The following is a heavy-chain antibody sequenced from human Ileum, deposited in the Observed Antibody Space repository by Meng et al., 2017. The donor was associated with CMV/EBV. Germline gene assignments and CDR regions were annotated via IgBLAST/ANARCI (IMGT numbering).Heavy chain of an antibody. V-gene: IGHV3-43D*03. D-gene: IGHD3-3*01. CDR2: ISWDGGST. J-gene: IGHJ3*02. CDR3: ASPRYDFWSSPFNI. Sequence: GGSLRLSCAASGFTFDDYAMHWVRQAPGKGLEWVSLISWDGGSTYYADSVKGRFTISRDNSKNSLYLQMNNLRAEDTALYYCASPRYDFWSSPFNIWGQGTMVTVSS. CDR1: GFTFDDYA.